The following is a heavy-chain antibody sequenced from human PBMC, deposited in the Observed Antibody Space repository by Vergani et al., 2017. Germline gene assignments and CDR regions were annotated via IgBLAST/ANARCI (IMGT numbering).Heavy chain of an antibody. J-gene: IGHJ6*02. CDR2: IYHSGST. V-gene: IGHV4-38-2*02. D-gene: IGHD1-14*01. CDR1: GYSISSGYY. Sequence: QVQLQESGPGLVKPSETLSLTCTVSGYSISSGYYWGWIRQPPGKGLEWIGSIYHSGSTYYNPSLKSRVTISVDTSKNQFSLKLSSVTAADTAVYYCAREGRSYYYYYGMDVWGQGP. CDR3: AREGRSYYYYYGMDV.